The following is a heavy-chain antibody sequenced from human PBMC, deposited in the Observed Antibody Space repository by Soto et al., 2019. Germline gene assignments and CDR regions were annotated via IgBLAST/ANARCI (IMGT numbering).Heavy chain of an antibody. Sequence: PGGSMRLSSASSGFTFSSYAMGWVRQAPGKGLEWVSAISGSGGSTYYADSVKGRFTISRDNSKNTLYLQMNSLRAEDTAVYYCAIITADYDIWSGYYTLDYWGQGTLVTVSS. CDR1: GFTFSSYA. V-gene: IGHV3-23*01. J-gene: IGHJ4*02. D-gene: IGHD3-3*01. CDR3: AIITADYDIWSGYYTLDY. CDR2: ISGSGGST.